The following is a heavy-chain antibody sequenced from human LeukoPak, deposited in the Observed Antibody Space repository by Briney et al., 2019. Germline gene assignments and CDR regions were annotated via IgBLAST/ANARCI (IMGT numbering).Heavy chain of an antibody. CDR2: INWNGGDT. Sequence: GGSLRLSCAASGFTFEEYGMIWVRHSPGKGLEWVAGINWNGGDTAYADSVKGRFTVFRDDAKNSLYLQMNTLRVGDTALYYCARAGGSIKHFYYYYLDVWGKGTTVTVSS. CDR1: GFTFEEYG. D-gene: IGHD2-15*01. V-gene: IGHV3-20*04. CDR3: ARAGGSIKHFYYYYLDV. J-gene: IGHJ6*03.